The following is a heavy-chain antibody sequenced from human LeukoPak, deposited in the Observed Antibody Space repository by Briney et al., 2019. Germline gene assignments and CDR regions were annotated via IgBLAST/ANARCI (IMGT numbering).Heavy chain of an antibody. Sequence: GGSLRLSCAASGFTFTDYWMHWARQTPGKGLVWVSRITIDGSDTTSADSVKGRFTISRDNAQNTVYLQMNSLRAEDTAIYYCASGGDAFSTYYWGQGALVTVSS. CDR2: ITIDGSDT. D-gene: IGHD3-3*02. V-gene: IGHV3-74*01. J-gene: IGHJ4*02. CDR1: GFTFTDYW. CDR3: ASGGDAFSTYY.